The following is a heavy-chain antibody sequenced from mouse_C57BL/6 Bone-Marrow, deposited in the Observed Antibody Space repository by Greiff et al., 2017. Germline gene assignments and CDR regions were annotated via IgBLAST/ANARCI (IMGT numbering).Heavy chain of an antibody. CDR2: INYDGSST. CDR3: ARAYYSNYTDY. D-gene: IGHD2-5*01. J-gene: IGHJ2*01. CDR1: GFTFSDYY. Sequence: EVKLMESEGGLVQPGSSMKLSCTASGFTFSDYYMAWVRQVPEKGLEWVANINYDGSSTYYLDSLKSRFIISRDNAKNILYLQMSSLKSEDTATYYCARAYYSNYTDYWGQGTTLTVSS. V-gene: IGHV5-16*01.